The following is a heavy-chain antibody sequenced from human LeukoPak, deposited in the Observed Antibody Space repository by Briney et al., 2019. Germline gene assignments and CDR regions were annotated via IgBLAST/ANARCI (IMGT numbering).Heavy chain of an antibody. D-gene: IGHD3-10*01. CDR3: ARYGSGSKYRDPFDS. J-gene: IGHJ4*02. Sequence: GGSLRLSCVASGFNFDEYAMNWVRQSPGKGLEWITCIYRDSSVIHYADSVRGRFTVSRDNGKNSVYLQMNSLRADDTAVYFCARYGSGSKYRDPFDSWGQGTLVTVSS. CDR2: IYRDSSVI. CDR1: GFNFDEYA. V-gene: IGHV3-48*01.